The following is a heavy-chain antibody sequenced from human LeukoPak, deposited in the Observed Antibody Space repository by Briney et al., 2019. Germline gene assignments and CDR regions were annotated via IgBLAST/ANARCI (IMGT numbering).Heavy chain of an antibody. Sequence: SETLSLTCTVSGGSISSYYWSWVRQPPGKGLEWIGYIYYSGSTNYNPSLKSRVTISVDTSKNQFSLKLSSVTAADTAAYYCARAYCGGDCYEGWFDPRGQGTLVTVSS. J-gene: IGHJ5*02. D-gene: IGHD2-21*02. CDR3: ARAYCGGDCYEGWFDP. CDR1: GGSISSYY. V-gene: IGHV4-59*01. CDR2: IYYSGST.